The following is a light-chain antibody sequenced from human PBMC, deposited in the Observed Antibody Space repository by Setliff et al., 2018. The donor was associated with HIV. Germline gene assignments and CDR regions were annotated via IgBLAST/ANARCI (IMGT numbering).Light chain of an antibody. V-gene: IGLV2-14*01. CDR1: NSDVGDYNY. J-gene: IGLJ1*01. CDR2: EVS. CDR3: SSYTSINTFYV. Sequence: QSALTQPASVSGSPGQSITISCTGTNSDVGDYNYVSWYQQHPGKAPKLIISEVSNRPSGVSNRFSGSKSGNTTSLTISGLQAEDEADYYCSSYTSINTFYVFGTGTKVTVL.